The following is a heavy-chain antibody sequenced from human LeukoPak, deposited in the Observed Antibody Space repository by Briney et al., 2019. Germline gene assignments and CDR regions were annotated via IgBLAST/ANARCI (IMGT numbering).Heavy chain of an antibody. D-gene: IGHD3-10*01. CDR1: GFTFSSYA. V-gene: IGHV3-30-3*01. Sequence: AGGSLRLSCAASGFTFSSYAMHWVRQAPGKGPEWVVVISYDGSNKYYADSVKGRFTISRDNSKNTLYLQMNSLRAEDTAVYYCVRDPSRLLSFLFDYWGQGTLVTVSS. CDR3: VRDPSRLLSFLFDY. J-gene: IGHJ4*02. CDR2: ISYDGSNK.